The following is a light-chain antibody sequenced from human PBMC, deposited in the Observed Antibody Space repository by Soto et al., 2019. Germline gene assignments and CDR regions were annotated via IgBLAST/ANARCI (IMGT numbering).Light chain of an antibody. J-gene: IGKJ5*01. Sequence: IVLTQSPAILALSPGDRATLSCRASQSVSSSYLAWDQHKPGQAPRLLIHGASSRVTGIPDRFRGSGSGTDFTLTISGLEPEDFAVYYCQQYDSSPPITFGQGTRLEIK. V-gene: IGKV3-20*01. CDR1: QSVSSSY. CDR3: QQYDSSPPIT. CDR2: GAS.